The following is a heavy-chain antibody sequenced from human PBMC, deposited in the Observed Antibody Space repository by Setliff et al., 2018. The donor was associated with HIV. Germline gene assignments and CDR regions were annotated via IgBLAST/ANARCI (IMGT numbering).Heavy chain of an antibody. J-gene: IGHJ3*01. V-gene: IGHV2-70*01. CDR2: IAWDDDR. D-gene: IGHD1-1*01. CDR3: ARMHAWNTATRNGFDG. CDR1: GFLLTSGGMC. Sequence: SGPTLVNPTQTLTLTCTFSGFLLTSGGMCVSWIRLPPGKALEWLALIAWDDDRSYSTSLKTRLSISKDTSRSQVVLTLTNLEPGDTATYFCARMHAWNTATRNGFDGWGQGTEVTVSS.